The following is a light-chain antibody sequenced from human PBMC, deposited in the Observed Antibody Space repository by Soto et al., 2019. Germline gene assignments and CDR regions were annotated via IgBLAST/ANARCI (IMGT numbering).Light chain of an antibody. J-gene: IGKJ1*01. Sequence: ETVLTQSPGTLSLSPGERATLSCRASQSVSSSYLAWYQQKPGQAPRLLIYDASSRATGIPDRFSGSGSGTDFTLNISRLEHEDLAVYYCLQYVRSPPSWTFGQGTKVEIK. V-gene: IGKV3-20*01. CDR2: DAS. CDR3: LQYVRSPPSWT. CDR1: QSVSSSY.